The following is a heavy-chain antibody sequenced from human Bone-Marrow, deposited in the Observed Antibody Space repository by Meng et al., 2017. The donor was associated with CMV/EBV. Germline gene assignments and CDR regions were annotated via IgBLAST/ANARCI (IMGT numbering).Heavy chain of an antibody. Sequence: CEASGLTFSSYWMSWVRQAPGKGLEWVVNIKQDGSEKYYVDSVKGRFTISRDNAKNSLYLQMNSLRAEDTAVYYCAIAAAGGGLFDYWGQGTLVTVSS. CDR3: AIAAAGGGLFDY. D-gene: IGHD6-13*01. CDR1: GLTFSSYW. V-gene: IGHV3-7*03. CDR2: IKQDGSEK. J-gene: IGHJ4*02.